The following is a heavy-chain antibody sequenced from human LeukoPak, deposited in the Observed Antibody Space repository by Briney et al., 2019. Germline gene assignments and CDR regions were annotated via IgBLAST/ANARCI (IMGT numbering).Heavy chain of an antibody. D-gene: IGHD5-18*01. CDR1: GGSFSGYY. CDR2: INHSGST. Sequence: KPSETLSLTCPVYGGSFSGYYWSWIRQPPGKGLEWIGEINHSGSTNYNPSLKSRVTISVDTSKNQFSLKLSSVTAADTAVYYCARGRYSYGTYYFDYWGQGTLVTVSS. CDR3: ARGRYSYGTYYFDY. J-gene: IGHJ4*02. V-gene: IGHV4-34*01.